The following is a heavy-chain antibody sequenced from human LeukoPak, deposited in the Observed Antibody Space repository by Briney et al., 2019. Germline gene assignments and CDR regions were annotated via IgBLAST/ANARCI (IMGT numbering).Heavy chain of an antibody. CDR1: GGTVSSYA. CDR3: ARLYSSGWPLECMDV. Sequence: SVKVSCKASGGTVSSYAISWVRQAPGQGLEWMGGIIPIFGTANYAQKFQGRVTITADESTSTAYMELSSLRSEDTAVYYCARLYSSGWPLECMDVWGQGTTVTVSS. D-gene: IGHD6-19*01. J-gene: IGHJ6*02. CDR2: IIPIFGTA. V-gene: IGHV1-69*01.